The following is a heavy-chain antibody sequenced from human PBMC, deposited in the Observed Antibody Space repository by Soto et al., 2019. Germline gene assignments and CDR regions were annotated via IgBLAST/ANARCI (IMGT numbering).Heavy chain of an antibody. D-gene: IGHD1-1*01. V-gene: IGHV1-18*01. J-gene: IGHJ6*02. CDR2: VSANNGHT. Sequence: ASVKVSCKASGFTFSNYGLNWVRQAPGQGLEWMGWVSANNGHTNYAQNLQGRVSMTTDTSTSTAYMELRGLTFDDTAVYYCARDIESGTARHFFYYYAMDVWGQGITVTVSS. CDR1: GFTFSNYG. CDR3: ARDIESGTARHFFYYYAMDV.